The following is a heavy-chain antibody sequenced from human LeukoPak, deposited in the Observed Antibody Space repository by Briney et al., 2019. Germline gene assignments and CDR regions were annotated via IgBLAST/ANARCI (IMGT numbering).Heavy chain of an antibody. J-gene: IGHJ4*02. Sequence: PSETLSLTCAASGDSFIGYFWTWIRQAPGQGLEWIGDINHSGRTNYNPSLQRRVSISVDTSNNQFSLNVTSVTGADTAVYYCARTSGFFDSSGFYQQNPYYFQYWGQGVLVNVSS. D-gene: IGHD3-22*01. CDR1: GDSFIGYF. V-gene: IGHV4-34*01. CDR2: INHSGRT. CDR3: ARTSGFFDSSGFYQQNPYYFQY.